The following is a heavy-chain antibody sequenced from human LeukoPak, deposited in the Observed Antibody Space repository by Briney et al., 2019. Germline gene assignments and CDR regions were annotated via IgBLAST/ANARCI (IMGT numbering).Heavy chain of an antibody. CDR2: INPSGGST. CDR3: ARGVAGPKRYYYYMDV. J-gene: IGHJ6*03. CDR1: GYTFTSYG. V-gene: IGHV1-8*03. Sequence: GASVKVSCKASGYTFTSYGISWVRQAPGQGLEWMGLINPSGGSTRYAQKFQGRVTITRNTSISTAYMELSSLRSEDTAVYYCARGVAGPKRYYYYMDVWGKGTTVTVSS. D-gene: IGHD6-19*01.